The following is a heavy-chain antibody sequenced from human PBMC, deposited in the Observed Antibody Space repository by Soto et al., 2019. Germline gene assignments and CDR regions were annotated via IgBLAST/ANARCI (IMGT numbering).Heavy chain of an antibody. Sequence: PGESLKISCKGSGYTFTTYWIAWVRQMPGKGLEWMGIIYPRDSETTYSPSFQGQVTISADKSTSTAYLQWSSLKASDTAMYYCAIQFYGGKPRGLWGYWGQGTLVTVSS. V-gene: IGHV5-51*01. CDR1: GYTFTTYW. CDR3: AIQFYGGKPRGLWGY. D-gene: IGHD2-15*01. CDR2: IYPRDSET. J-gene: IGHJ4*02.